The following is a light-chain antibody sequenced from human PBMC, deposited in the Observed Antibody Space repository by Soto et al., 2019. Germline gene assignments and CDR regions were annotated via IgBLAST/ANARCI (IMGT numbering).Light chain of an antibody. CDR2: EVI. J-gene: IGLJ2*01. V-gene: IGLV2-14*01. Sequence: QSALTQPASVSGSPGQSITISCTGTSSDVGSSRYVSWYQQHPNKAPKLIIYEVIYRPSGVSDRFSASKSGNTASLTISGLQAEDEADYYCSSYSSIATLLFGRGTKVTVL. CDR1: SSDVGSSRY. CDR3: SSYSSIATLL.